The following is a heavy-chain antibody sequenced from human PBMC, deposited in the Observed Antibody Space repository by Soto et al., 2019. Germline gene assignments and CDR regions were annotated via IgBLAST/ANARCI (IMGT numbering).Heavy chain of an antibody. V-gene: IGHV4-34*01. CDR1: GESLRDYY. J-gene: IGHJ4*02. D-gene: IGHD3-16*02. Sequence: SETLSLTCAVYGESLRDYYWSWIRQPPGKGLEWIGEINHSGSTNYSPSLKSRVSISVDTSKNQFSLKVTSVTAADTAVYYCARGGGGYDYVWGSYRPFDFWGQGTLVTVSS. CDR3: ARGGGGYDYVWGSYRPFDF. CDR2: INHSGST.